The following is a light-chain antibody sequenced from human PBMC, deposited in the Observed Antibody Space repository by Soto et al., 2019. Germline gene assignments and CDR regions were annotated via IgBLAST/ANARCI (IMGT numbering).Light chain of an antibody. J-gene: IGKJ2*01. Sequence: EIVLTQSPGTLSLSPGERATLSCRASQSVSSSYLGWYQQKPGQAPRLLIYGASSRATGIPDRFSGSGSGTDFTLTISRLEPEDFAVYYCQQHHTSVSAYTFGQGTKLEIK. CDR3: QQHHTSVSAYT. CDR2: GAS. V-gene: IGKV3-20*01. CDR1: QSVSSSY.